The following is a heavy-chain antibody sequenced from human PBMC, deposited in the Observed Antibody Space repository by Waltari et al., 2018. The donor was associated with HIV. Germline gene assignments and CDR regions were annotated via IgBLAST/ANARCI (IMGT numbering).Heavy chain of an antibody. CDR3: ARESGYQLVRWLDP. J-gene: IGHJ5*02. Sequence: QVHLVQSGPEVKKPGASLQVPCKASGNLFTGNYKHWPRQAPGQGLEWMGWINPISGGTNYAQTLQGRVTMTRDASINTVYMELKSLRYDDTAMYYCARESGYQLVRWLDPWGQGTRVTVSS. D-gene: IGHD2-2*01. CDR2: INPISGGT. V-gene: IGHV1-2*02. CDR1: GNLFTGNY.